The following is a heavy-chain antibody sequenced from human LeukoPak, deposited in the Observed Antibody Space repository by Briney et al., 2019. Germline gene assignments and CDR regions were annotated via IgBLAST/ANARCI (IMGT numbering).Heavy chain of an antibody. CDR1: GFTFSSYG. J-gene: IGHJ4*02. V-gene: IGHV3-30*02. D-gene: IGHD1-26*01. CDR2: IRYDGSNK. Sequence: GGSLRLSCTASGFTFSSYGMHWVRQAPGKGLEWVAFIRYDGSNKYYADSVKGRFTISRDNSKISLYLQMNSLRAQDTAVYYCAKDCCSGSYSFFDYWGQGTLVTVSS. CDR3: AKDCCSGSYSFFDY.